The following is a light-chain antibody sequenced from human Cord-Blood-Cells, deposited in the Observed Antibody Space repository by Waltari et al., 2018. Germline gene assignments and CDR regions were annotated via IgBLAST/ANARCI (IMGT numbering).Light chain of an antibody. CDR1: QSVRSN. Sequence: EIVMTQSPATLSVSPAERATLSCRASQSVRSNLAWYQQKPGQAPRLLIYGASTRATGIPARFSGSGSGTECTLTISSLQSEDFAFYCCQQYNNWPPVTFGQGTKLEIK. CDR2: GAS. J-gene: IGKJ2*01. V-gene: IGKV3-15*01. CDR3: QQYNNWPPVT.